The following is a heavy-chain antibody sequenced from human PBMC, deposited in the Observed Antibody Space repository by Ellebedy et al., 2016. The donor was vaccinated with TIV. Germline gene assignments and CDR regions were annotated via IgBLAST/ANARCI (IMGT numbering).Heavy chain of an antibody. CDR3: ARVGDSSGWYLDY. J-gene: IGHJ4*02. CDR1: GFTFSDYY. Sequence: GESLKISCAASGFTFSDYYMSWIRQAPGKGLEWVSVIYSGGNTNYTDSVKGRFTISRDNSKNTLYLQMNSLRAEDTAVYYCARVGDSSGWYLDYWGQGTLVTVSS. D-gene: IGHD6-19*01. CDR2: IYSGGNT. V-gene: IGHV3-66*01.